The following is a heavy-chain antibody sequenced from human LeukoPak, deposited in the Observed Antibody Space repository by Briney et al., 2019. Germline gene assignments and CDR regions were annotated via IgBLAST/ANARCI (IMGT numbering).Heavy chain of an antibody. CDR3: ARDQSRYSYGYDY. D-gene: IGHD5-18*01. J-gene: IGHJ4*02. Sequence: GGSLRLSCAASGFTFSSYSMNWVRQAPGKGLEWVSSISSSSYIYYADSVKGRFTISRDNAKNSLYLQMNSLRAEDTAVYYCARDQSRYSYGYDYWGQGTLVTVSS. V-gene: IGHV3-21*01. CDR1: GFTFSSYS. CDR2: ISSSSYI.